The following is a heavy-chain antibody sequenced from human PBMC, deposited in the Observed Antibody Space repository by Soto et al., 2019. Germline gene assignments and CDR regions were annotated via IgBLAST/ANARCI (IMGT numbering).Heavy chain of an antibody. Sequence: VASVKVSCKASGYTFTGYYMHWVRQAPGQGLEWMGWINPNSGGTNYAQKFQGWVTMTRDTSISTAYMELSRLRSDDTAVYYCARAPLPYYDILTGYRNNWFDPWGQGTLVTVSS. CDR3: ARAPLPYYDILTGYRNNWFDP. J-gene: IGHJ5*02. V-gene: IGHV1-2*04. CDR1: GYTFTGYY. D-gene: IGHD3-9*01. CDR2: INPNSGGT.